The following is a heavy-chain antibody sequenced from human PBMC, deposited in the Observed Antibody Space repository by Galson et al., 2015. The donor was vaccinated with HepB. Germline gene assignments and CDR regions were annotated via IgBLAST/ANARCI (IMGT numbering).Heavy chain of an antibody. J-gene: IGHJ3*02. CDR3: ARDPGGHAFDI. CDR2: IWSDGSTK. V-gene: IGHV3-33*01. Sequence: SLRLSCAASGFTLSNHGMHWVRQAPGKGLEWVAVIWSDGSTKEYADSVKGRFTISRDSSKNTLYLQMDSLRAEDTALYCCARDPGGHAFDIWGQGTMVTVSS. CDR1: GFTLSNHG.